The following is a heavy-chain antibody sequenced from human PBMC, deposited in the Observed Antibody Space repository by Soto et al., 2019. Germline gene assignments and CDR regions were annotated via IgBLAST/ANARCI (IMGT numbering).Heavy chain of an antibody. D-gene: IGHD3-3*01. Sequence: EVQLVESGGGLVKPGGSLRLSCAASGFTFSSYWMHWVRQAPGKGLVWVSRINSDGSSTSYADSVKGRFTISRDNAKNTLYLQMNSLRAEDTAVYYCARDSRITIFGVVMRWFDPWGQGTLVTVSS. J-gene: IGHJ5*02. CDR2: INSDGSST. CDR1: GFTFSSYW. CDR3: ARDSRITIFGVVMRWFDP. V-gene: IGHV3-74*01.